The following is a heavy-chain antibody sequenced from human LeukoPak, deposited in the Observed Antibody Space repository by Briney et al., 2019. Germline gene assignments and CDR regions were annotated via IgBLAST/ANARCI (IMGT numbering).Heavy chain of an antibody. D-gene: IGHD1-1*01. V-gene: IGHV4-59*01. CDR2: IYYSGST. Sequence: SETLSLTFPVSGGSISSFYWSWIRPPPGKGLEWIGYIYYSGSTNYNPSLKSRVTISVDTSKNQFSLKLSSVTAADTAVYYCARHGTSGTNLNWFDPWGQGTLVTVSS. CDR3: ARHGTSGTNLNWFDP. J-gene: IGHJ5*02. CDR1: GGSISSFY.